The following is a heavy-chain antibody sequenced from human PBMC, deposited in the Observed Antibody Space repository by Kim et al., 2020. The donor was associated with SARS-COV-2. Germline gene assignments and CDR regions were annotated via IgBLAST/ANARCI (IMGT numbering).Heavy chain of an antibody. CDR2: ISSNGGST. CDR1: GFTFSSYA. D-gene: IGHD5-12*01. V-gene: IGHV3-64D*09. Sequence: GGSLRLSCSASGFTFSSYAMHWVRQAPGKGLEFVSAISSNGGSTYYADSLKGKFTISRDNSKNTLYLQMSSLRAEDTAVYYCVKPSRGYAWQSPWYFDLWGRGTLVTVSS. J-gene: IGHJ2*01. CDR3: VKPSRGYAWQSPWYFDL.